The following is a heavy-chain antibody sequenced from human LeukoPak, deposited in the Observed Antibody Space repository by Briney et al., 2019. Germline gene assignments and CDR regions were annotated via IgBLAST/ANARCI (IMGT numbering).Heavy chain of an antibody. D-gene: IGHD5-18*01. CDR1: GGSFSGYY. J-gene: IGHJ5*02. V-gene: IGHV4-34*01. CDR2: ISHSGTT. Sequence: SETLSLTCAVYGGSFSGYYWSWIRQPPGKGLEWIGEISHSGTTNYNPSLKSRVTISVDTSKNQFSLKLSSVTAADTAVYYCAREKRGVWIQLWPSFDPWGQGTLVTVSS. CDR3: AREKRGVWIQLWPSFDP.